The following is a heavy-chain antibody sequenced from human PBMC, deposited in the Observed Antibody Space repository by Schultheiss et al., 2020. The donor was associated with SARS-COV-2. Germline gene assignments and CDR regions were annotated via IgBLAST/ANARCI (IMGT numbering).Heavy chain of an antibody. Sequence: GGSLRLSCAASGFTFSNYAMHWVRQAPGKGLEWVAVISYDGSNKYYADSVKGRFTISRDNSKNTLYLQMNSLRAEDTAVYYCARGRRRYYFDYWGQGTLVTVSS. J-gene: IGHJ4*02. CDR1: GFTFSNYA. CDR2: ISYDGSNK. V-gene: IGHV3-30*04. CDR3: ARGRRRYYFDY.